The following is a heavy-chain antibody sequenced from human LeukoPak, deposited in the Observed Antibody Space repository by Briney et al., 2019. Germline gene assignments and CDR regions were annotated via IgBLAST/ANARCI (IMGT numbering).Heavy chain of an antibody. V-gene: IGHV1-46*03. CDR1: GYTFTSYY. J-gene: IGHJ4*02. CDR3: ARGRLGWLLWWTDYFDY. CDR2: INPSGGST. D-gene: IGHD2-2*01. Sequence: ASVKVSCKASGYTFTSYYMHWVRQAPGQGLEWMGIINPSGGSTSYAQKFQGRVTMTRDTSTSTVYMELSSLRSEDTAVYYCARGRLGWLLWWTDYFDYWGQGTLVTVSP.